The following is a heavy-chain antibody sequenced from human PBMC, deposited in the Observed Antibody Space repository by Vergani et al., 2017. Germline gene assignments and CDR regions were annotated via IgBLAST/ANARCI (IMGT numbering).Heavy chain of an antibody. D-gene: IGHD3-22*01. J-gene: IGHJ3*02. V-gene: IGHV3-33*01. Sequence: QVQLVESGGGLVKPGGSLRLSCAASGFTFSSYGMHWVRQAPGKGLEWVAVIWYDGSNKYYADSVKGRFTISRDNSKNTLYLQMNSLRAEDTAVYYCARDEGYYDSSGYYGAFDIWGQGTMVTVSS. CDR2: IWYDGSNK. CDR1: GFTFSSYG. CDR3: ARDEGYYDSSGYYGAFDI.